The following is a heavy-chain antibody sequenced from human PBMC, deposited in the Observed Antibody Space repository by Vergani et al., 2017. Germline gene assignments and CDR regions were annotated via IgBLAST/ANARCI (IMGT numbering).Heavy chain of an antibody. CDR1: GFTFSSHA. CDR3: AREMSNEGFDY. CDR2: IKNTGDST. J-gene: IGHJ4*02. D-gene: IGHD4-11*01. Sequence: EVQLLQSEGAVVQPGGSLRLSCVASGFTFSSHAMSWVRQGHGQGLEWVSSIKNTGDSTHYADSVKGRFTISRDNAKNSLFLQMSSLKVEDTGVYYCAREMSNEGFDYWGQGTRVTVS. V-gene: IGHV3-23*01.